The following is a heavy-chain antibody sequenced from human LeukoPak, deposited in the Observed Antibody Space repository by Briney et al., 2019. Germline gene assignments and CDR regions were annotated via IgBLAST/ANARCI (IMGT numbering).Heavy chain of an antibody. J-gene: IGHJ5*02. V-gene: IGHV3-11*04. CDR2: ISSSGSTI. CDR3: ARYGTMVRGVILNWFDP. CDR1: GFTFSDYY. D-gene: IGHD3-10*01. Sequence: TGGSLRLSCAASGFTFSDYYMSWLRQAPGKGLEWVSYISSSGSTIYYADSVKGRFTISRDNAKNSLYLQMNSLRAEDTAVYYCARYGTMVRGVILNWFDPWGQGTLVTVSS.